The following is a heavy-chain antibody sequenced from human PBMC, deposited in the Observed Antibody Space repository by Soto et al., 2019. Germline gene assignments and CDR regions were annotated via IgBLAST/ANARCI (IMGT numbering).Heavy chain of an antibody. V-gene: IGHV4-39*01. CDR3: ASHRTFWPFDY. J-gene: IGHJ4*02. Sequence: QLQLQESGPGLVKPSETLSLTCTVSGGSISSRGSMSGRSFYWGWMRQPPGKGLEWIASISYSDGSFYNSSLKCRLTLSVDTSKNQFSLSLRSVTAADTAVYYCASHRTFWPFDYWGQGTVVTVSS. D-gene: IGHD2-8*01. CDR2: ISYSDGS. CDR1: GGSISSRGSMSGRSFY.